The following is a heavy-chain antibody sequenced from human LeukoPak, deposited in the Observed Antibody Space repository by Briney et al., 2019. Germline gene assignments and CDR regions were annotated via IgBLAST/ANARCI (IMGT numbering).Heavy chain of an antibody. Sequence: SETLSLTCTVSGGSISSSSYYWGWIRQPPGKGLEWIGSIYYSGSTFYNPSLKSRVAISIDTSKNQFSLKPSSVTAADTAVYYCARYTASYWTAFDIWGQGTMVTVS. CDR1: GGSISSSSYY. CDR3: ARYTASYWTAFDI. CDR2: IYYSGST. V-gene: IGHV4-39*01. J-gene: IGHJ3*02. D-gene: IGHD3/OR15-3a*01.